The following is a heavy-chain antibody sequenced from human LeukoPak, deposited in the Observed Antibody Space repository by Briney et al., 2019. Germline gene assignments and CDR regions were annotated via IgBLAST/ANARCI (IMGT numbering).Heavy chain of an antibody. CDR1: GFTFSSYW. CDR2: IYSDGTGT. J-gene: IGHJ3*02. CDR3: ARQIIGVGHTLDI. Sequence: PGGSLRLSCAASGFTFSSYWMHWVRQAPGKGLVWVSRIYSDGTGTNYADSVKGRFTISRDNAKNTLYLQMNSLRAGDTAVYYCARQIIGVGHTLDIWGQGTMVTVSS. V-gene: IGHV3-74*01. D-gene: IGHD3-10*01.